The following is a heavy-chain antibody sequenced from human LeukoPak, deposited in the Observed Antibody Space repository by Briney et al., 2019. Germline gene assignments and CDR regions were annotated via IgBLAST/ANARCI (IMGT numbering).Heavy chain of an antibody. V-gene: IGHV3-21*06. Sequence: PGGSLRLSCTASGFTFSDYDMNWVRLAPGKGLEWVSSISGRSSHMYYTGSAKGRFTISRDNAKNSLYLQMNSLRAEDTAVYYCARAFPPLRTSAAGDFWGQGTLVTVSS. CDR1: GFTFSDYD. CDR2: ISGRSSHM. J-gene: IGHJ4*02. CDR3: ARAFPPLRTSAAGDF. D-gene: IGHD6-25*01.